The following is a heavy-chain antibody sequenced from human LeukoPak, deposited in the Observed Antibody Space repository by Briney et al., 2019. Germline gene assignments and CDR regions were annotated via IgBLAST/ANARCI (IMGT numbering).Heavy chain of an antibody. D-gene: IGHD5-12*01. CDR2: ISGHQGNT. CDR1: GYTFTNYG. Sequence: ASVKVSCKASGYTFTNYGITWVRQAPGQGLEWMGWISGHQGNTKYAQNFQGRVTMTIDTSTSTAYMDLRSLRSDDTAIYFCARSDLATITAGPFEYWGQGTLVTVSS. V-gene: IGHV1-18*01. J-gene: IGHJ4*02. CDR3: ARSDLATITAGPFEY.